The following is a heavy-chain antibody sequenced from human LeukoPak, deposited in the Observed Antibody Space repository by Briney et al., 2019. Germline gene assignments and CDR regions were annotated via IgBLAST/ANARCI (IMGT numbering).Heavy chain of an antibody. CDR3: ARVIYSGYDALRNWFDP. J-gene: IGHJ5*02. D-gene: IGHD5-12*01. CDR1: GGSISSGGYS. V-gene: IGHV4-31*03. Sequence: PSETLSLTCTVSGGSISSGGYSWSWIRQHPGKGLEWIGYIYYSGSTYYNPSLKSRVTISVDTSKNQFSLKLSSVTAADTAVYYCARVIYSGYDALRNWFDPWGQGTLVTVSS. CDR2: IYYSGST.